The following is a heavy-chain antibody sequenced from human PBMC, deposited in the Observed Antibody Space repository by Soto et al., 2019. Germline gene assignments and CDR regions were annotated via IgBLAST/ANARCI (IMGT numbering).Heavy chain of an antibody. CDR3: TRDFSRFYYDTSGYFPDY. CDR1: GYSFTSYY. V-gene: IGHV1-46*03. D-gene: IGHD3-22*01. CDR2: INPRGGST. Sequence: GASVKVSCKASGYSFTSYYVHWARQAPGQGLEWMGMINPRGGSTSYSHKFQDRLTLTRDTSTSTVYMEMSSLRSEDTAVYFCTRDFSRFYYDTSGYFPDYWGPGTVVTVSS. J-gene: IGHJ4*02.